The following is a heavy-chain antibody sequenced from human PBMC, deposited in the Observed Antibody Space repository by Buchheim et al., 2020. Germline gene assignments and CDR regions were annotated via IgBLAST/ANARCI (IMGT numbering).Heavy chain of an antibody. CDR2: INPNSGGT. Sequence: QVQLVQSGAEVKKPGASVKVSCKASGYTFTGYYMHWVRQAPGQGLEWMGWINPNSGGTNYAQKFQGRVTMTRATSISTAYMELSRLRSDDTAVYYCARDPAEGIAARPPAYYFDYWGQGTL. V-gene: IGHV1-2*02. J-gene: IGHJ4*02. D-gene: IGHD6-6*01. CDR3: ARDPAEGIAARPPAYYFDY. CDR1: GYTFTGYY.